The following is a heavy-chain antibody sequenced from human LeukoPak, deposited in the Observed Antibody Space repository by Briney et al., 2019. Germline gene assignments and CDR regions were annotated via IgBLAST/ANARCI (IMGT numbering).Heavy chain of an antibody. CDR1: GGTFSSYA. V-gene: IGHV1-69*13. D-gene: IGHD5-24*01. CDR2: IIPIFGTA. J-gene: IGHJ4*02. CDR3: ARDRDGYNYGDFDY. Sequence: SVKVSCKASGGTFSSYAISWVRQAPGQGLEWMGGIIPIFGTANYAQKFQGRVTITADESTSTAYMELSSLRSEDTAVYYCARDRDGYNYGDFDYWGQGTLVTVSS.